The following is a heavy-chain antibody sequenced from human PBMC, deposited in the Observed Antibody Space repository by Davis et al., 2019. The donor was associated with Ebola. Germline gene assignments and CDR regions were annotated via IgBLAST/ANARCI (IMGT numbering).Heavy chain of an antibody. CDR1: GFTFSDYY. CDR3: ARGPSAYCGGDCYSPGDY. Sequence: PGGSLRLSCAASGFTFSDYYMSWIRQAPGKGLEWVSYISSSGSTIYYADSVKGRFTISRDNAKNSLYLQMNSLRAEDTAVYYCARGPSAYCGGDCYSPGDYWGQGTLVTVSS. J-gene: IGHJ4*02. D-gene: IGHD2-21*02. V-gene: IGHV3-11*01. CDR2: ISSSGSTI.